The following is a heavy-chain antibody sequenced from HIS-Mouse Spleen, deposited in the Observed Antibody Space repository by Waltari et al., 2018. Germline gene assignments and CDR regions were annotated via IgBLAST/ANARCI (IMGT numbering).Heavy chain of an antibody. Sequence: QLQLQESGPGLVKPSETLSITCTVSGGSISSSSYYWGWFRKPPGKGLEWIGSIYYSGSTYYNPSLKSRVTISVDTSKNQFSLKLSSVTAADTAVYYCARVEGVLSYYDSSGYYYFDYWGQGTLVTVSS. D-gene: IGHD3-22*01. CDR2: IYYSGST. V-gene: IGHV4-39*07. CDR3: ARVEGVLSYYDSSGYYYFDY. CDR1: GGSISSSSYY. J-gene: IGHJ4*02.